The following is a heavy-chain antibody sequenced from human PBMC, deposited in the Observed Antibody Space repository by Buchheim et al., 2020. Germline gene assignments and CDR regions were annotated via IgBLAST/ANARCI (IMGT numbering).Heavy chain of an antibody. CDR1: GFTFSDNF. J-gene: IGHJ3*02. V-gene: IGHV3-11*01. CDR3: ARGFPSEVALDI. CDR2: ISSSGSTM. Sequence: QVQLVESGGGLVKPGGSLRLSCVASGFTFSDNFMSWIRQAPGKGLEWVSHISSSGSTMKYADSVKGRLTISRDNAKNLLYPQMNSLRVEDTAVYYCARGFPSEVALDIWGQGT. D-gene: IGHD3-10*01.